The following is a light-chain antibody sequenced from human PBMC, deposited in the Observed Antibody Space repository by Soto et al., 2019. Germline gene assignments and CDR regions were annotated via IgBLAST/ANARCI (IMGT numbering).Light chain of an antibody. V-gene: IGLV2-14*01. CDR2: EVS. CDR3: SSYKSTNTSAV. CDR1: SSDVGGYNY. Sequence: QSVLAQPASVSGSPGESITISCTGTSSDVGGYNYVSWYQQHAGKAPKLMIYEVSNRPSGVSNRFSGSKSGDTASLTISGLQAEDEADYYCSSYKSTNTSAVFGNGKKVTV. J-gene: IGLJ1*01.